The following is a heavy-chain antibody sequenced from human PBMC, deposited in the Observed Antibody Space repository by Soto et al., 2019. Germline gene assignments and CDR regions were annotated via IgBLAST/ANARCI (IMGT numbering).Heavy chain of an antibody. CDR3: ARRPTARAS. V-gene: IGHV3-23*01. D-gene: IGHD1-1*01. CDR2: ISASGGDT. Sequence: EAQMLESGGGSVQPGGSLRLSCAASGFTFSTYAVAWVRQSPGKGLEWVSSISASGGDTWYADSVKGRFTISRDNSKNTLYLQMNSLRAEDTAVYYCARRPTARASWGQGTLVTVSS. J-gene: IGHJ5*02. CDR1: GFTFSTYA.